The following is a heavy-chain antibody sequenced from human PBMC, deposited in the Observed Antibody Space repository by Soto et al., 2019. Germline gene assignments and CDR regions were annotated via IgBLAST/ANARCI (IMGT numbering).Heavy chain of an antibody. Sequence: SETLSLTCTVSGASISSYHWSWIRQTPGKGLEWIGYIYYNGRANNNPSLKIRVTFSVVTSKNQVSLKLSSVTVADTGVYYCAAAVPAEYVFPYYYMDGWGKGTTVT. CDR1: GASISSYH. CDR2: IYYNGRA. J-gene: IGHJ6*03. D-gene: IGHD3-16*01. V-gene: IGHV4-59*01. CDR3: AAAVPAEYVFPYYYMDG.